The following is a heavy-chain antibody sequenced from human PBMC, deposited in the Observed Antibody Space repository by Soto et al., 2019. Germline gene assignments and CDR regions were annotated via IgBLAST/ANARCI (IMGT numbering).Heavy chain of an antibody. CDR1: GGTLSRYS. Sequence: SVKVSCKASGGTLSRYSISWVRRAPGQGLKWMGGIIPIFGTANYAQKFQGRVTITADESTSTAYMELSSLRSEDTAVYYCARRSYGVTTLENAFDIWGQGAMVTVSS. D-gene: IGHD4-17*01. V-gene: IGHV1-69*13. J-gene: IGHJ3*02. CDR3: ARRSYGVTTLENAFDI. CDR2: IIPIFGTA.